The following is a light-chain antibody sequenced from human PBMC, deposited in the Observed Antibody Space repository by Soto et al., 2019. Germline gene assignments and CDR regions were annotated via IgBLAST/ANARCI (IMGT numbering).Light chain of an antibody. Sequence: DIQMTRSPSALSASVGDRVTITCRASQSLSSHLHWYQEKPGKAPKLLIFSTYSLQSGVSSRFSGSGTGTDFTLTISNLQPEDSATYYCQQSYITPYTFGQGTNLEIK. CDR1: QSLSSH. CDR3: QQSYITPYT. V-gene: IGKV1-39*01. J-gene: IGKJ2*01. CDR2: STY.